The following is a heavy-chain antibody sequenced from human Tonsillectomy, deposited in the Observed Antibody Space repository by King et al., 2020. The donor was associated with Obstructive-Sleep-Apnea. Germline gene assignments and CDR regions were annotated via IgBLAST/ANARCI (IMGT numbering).Heavy chain of an antibody. Sequence: LVQSGGGLVQPGGSLRLSCAASGFTFSSYAMSWVRQAPGKGLEWVSAISGSGGSTYHADSVKGRFTISRDNSRNTLYLQMNSLRAEDTAIYYCAKGSAYYYDSSGYYFEDYWGQGTLVTVSS. D-gene: IGHD3-22*01. J-gene: IGHJ4*02. CDR1: GFTFSSYA. CDR3: AKGSAYYYDSSGYYFEDY. V-gene: IGHV3-23*04. CDR2: ISGSGGST.